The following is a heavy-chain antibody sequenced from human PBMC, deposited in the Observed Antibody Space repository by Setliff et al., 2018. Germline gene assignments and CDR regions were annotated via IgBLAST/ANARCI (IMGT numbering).Heavy chain of an antibody. V-gene: IGHV4-30-4*08. J-gene: IGHJ6*02. CDR3: ARGGEGALGIPYYGMDV. CDR1: GGSISSGDYY. CDR2: IYYSGST. D-gene: IGHD2-21*01. Sequence: SETLSLTCTASGGSISSGDYYWSWIRQPPGKGLEWIGYIYYSGSTYYNPSLKSRVTISVDTSKNQFSLKLSSVTAADTAVYYCARGGEGALGIPYYGMDVWGQGTTVTVSS.